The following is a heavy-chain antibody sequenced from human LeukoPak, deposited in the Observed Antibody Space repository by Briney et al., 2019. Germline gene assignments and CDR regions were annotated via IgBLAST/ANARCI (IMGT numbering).Heavy chain of an antibody. CDR3: ARDSRRFTYYYDSSGYNDAFDI. Sequence: SETLSLTCTVSGGSISSYYWSWIRQPPGKGLEWIGYIYYSGSTNYSPSLKSRVTISVDTSKNQFSLKLSSVTAADTAVYYCARDSRRFTYYYDSSGYNDAFDIWGQGTMVTVSS. J-gene: IGHJ3*02. CDR2: IYYSGST. V-gene: IGHV4-59*01. CDR1: GGSISSYY. D-gene: IGHD3-22*01.